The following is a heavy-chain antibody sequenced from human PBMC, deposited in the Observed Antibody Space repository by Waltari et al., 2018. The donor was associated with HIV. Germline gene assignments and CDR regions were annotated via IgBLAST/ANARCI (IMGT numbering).Heavy chain of an antibody. CDR3: AGGGYDYAWGTYRPFDY. Sequence: EVQLVESGGGLVKPGGSLSLSCAASGFTFSPYNMNWVRQAPGKGLEWVSSISSVGSYISYPDSFKGRFTISRDNAKNSLYLQMNSLRAEDTAVYYCAGGGYDYAWGTYRPFDYWGQGTLVTVSS. D-gene: IGHD3-16*02. J-gene: IGHJ4*02. CDR2: ISSVGSYI. CDR1: GFTFSPYN. V-gene: IGHV3-21*03.